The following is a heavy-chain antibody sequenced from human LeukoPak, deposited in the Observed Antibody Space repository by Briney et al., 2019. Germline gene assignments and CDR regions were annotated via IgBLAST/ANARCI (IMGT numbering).Heavy chain of an antibody. J-gene: IGHJ4*02. CDR1: GGSFSGYY. V-gene: IGHV4-34*01. D-gene: IGHD2-15*01. CDR2: INHSGST. CDR3: ARGGVYCSGGSCYVYDY. Sequence: SETLSLTCAVYGGSFSGYYWSWIRQPPWKGLEWIGEINHSGSTNYNPSLKSRVTISVDTSKNQFSLKLSSVTAADTAVYYCARGGVYCSGGSCYVYDYWGQGTLVTVSS.